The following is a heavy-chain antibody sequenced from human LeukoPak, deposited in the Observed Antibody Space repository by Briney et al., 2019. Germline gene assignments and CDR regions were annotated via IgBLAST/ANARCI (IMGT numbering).Heavy chain of an antibody. CDR2: ITGGGEST. V-gene: IGHV3-23*01. Sequence: GGSLRLSCAASGFTFEASAMSWVRQAPGKGLEWVAVITGGGESTHYADSVKGRFTISRDNSKKTLFLQVNSLRAEDTAVYFCAENIRGQLLCGFNYWGQGIVVTVSS. CDR3: AENIRGQLLCGFNY. D-gene: IGHD2-2*01. J-gene: IGHJ4*02. CDR1: GFTFEASA.